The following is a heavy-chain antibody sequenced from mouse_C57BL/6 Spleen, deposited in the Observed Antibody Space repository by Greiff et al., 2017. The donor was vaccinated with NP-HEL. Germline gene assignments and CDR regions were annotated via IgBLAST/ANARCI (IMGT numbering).Heavy chain of an antibody. CDR2: IYPGDGDT. D-gene: IGHD4-1*01. CDR1: GYAFSSSW. V-gene: IGHV1-82*01. CDR3: ARELTLYYFDY. Sequence: VKLMESGPELVKPGASVKISCKASGYAFSSSWMNWVKQRPGKGLEWIGRIYPGDGDTNYNGKFKGKATLTADQSSSTAYMQLSSLTSEDSAVYFCARELTLYYFDYWGQGTTLTVSS. J-gene: IGHJ2*01.